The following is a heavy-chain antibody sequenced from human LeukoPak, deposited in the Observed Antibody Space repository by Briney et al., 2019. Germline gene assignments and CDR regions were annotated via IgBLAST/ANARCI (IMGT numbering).Heavy chain of an antibody. CDR1: GGSFTSSSYY. J-gene: IGHJ5*02. CDR2: IYYSGST. D-gene: IGHD1-26*01. Sequence: PSETLSLTCTVSGGSFTSSSYYWGWIRRSPGKGLEWIGSIYYSGSTHYNPSLKSRVTISVDTSKSQFSLKFNSVTAADTAVYYCARSLVVGATYPYHWGQGTLVTVSS. CDR3: ARSLVVGATYPYH. V-gene: IGHV4-39*01.